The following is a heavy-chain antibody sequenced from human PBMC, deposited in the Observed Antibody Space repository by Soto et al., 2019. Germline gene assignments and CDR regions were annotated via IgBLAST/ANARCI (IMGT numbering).Heavy chain of an antibody. V-gene: IGHV3-30*18. J-gene: IGHJ4*02. D-gene: IGHD3-10*01. CDR1: GFTFSSHG. Sequence: QVQLVESGGGVVQPGRSLRLSCAASGFTFSSHGMHWVRQDPGKGLEWVAFILSDGSNTYYADSVKGRFNISRDNSKNTLYLQMNSLRAEDTAVYYCAKDYGSGSLFDYWGQGTLVTVSS. CDR2: ILSDGSNT. CDR3: AKDYGSGSLFDY.